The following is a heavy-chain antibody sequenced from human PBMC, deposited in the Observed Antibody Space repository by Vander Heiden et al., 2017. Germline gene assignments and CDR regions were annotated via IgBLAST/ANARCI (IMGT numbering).Heavy chain of an antibody. D-gene: IGHD3-3*01. CDR1: GFTFSNAW. CDR2: IKSKTDGGTT. Sequence: EVQLVESGGGLVKPGGSLRLSCAASGFTFSNAWMSWVRQAPGKGLEWVGRIKSKTDGGTTDYAAPVKGRFTISRDDSKNTLYLQMNRLKTEDTAVYYCTTVGVVTYYYYGMDVWGQGTTVTVSS. CDR3: TTVGVVTYYYYGMDV. V-gene: IGHV3-15*01. J-gene: IGHJ6*02.